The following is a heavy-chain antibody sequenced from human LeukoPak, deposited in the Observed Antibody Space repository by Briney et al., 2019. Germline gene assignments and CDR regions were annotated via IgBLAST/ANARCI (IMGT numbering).Heavy chain of an antibody. D-gene: IGHD3-16*01. CDR2: FYPSGST. CDR3: AREEWGINWFDP. J-gene: IGHJ5*02. CDR1: GGSISGYY. V-gene: IGHV4-4*07. Sequence: SETLSLTCAVSGGSISGYYWSWIRQPAGKGLEWIGRFYPSGSTHYNPSLKSRVTSSVDTSKNQFSLKLSSVTAADTAVYYCAREEWGINWFDPWGQGTLVTVSS.